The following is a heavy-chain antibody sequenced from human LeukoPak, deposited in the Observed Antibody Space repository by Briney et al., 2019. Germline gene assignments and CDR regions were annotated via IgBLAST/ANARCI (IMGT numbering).Heavy chain of an antibody. J-gene: IGHJ4*02. CDR3: AKDRRGYCSDGTCLGSFDF. CDR1: GFAFSSYA. V-gene: IGHV3-23*01. CDR2: ISGSGAGT. D-gene: IGHD2-15*01. Sequence: GGSLRLSCAASGFAFSSYAMTWVGQAPGKGLEWVCFISGSGAGTYYADSVKGRFTVSRDQSKKTLNLQMNSLRVEDAAVYYCAKDRRGYCSDGTCLGSFDFWGQGTLVTVSS.